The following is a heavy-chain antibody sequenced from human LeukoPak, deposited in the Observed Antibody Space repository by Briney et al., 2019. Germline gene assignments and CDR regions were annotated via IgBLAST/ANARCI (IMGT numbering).Heavy chain of an antibody. CDR2: ISSTSGTI. J-gene: IGHJ3*02. CDR1: GFTFSYYN. CDR3: ARENMVRGLNYAFDI. D-gene: IGHD3-10*01. Sequence: PGGSLRLSCAASGFTFSYYNMNWVRQAPGKGLEWVSYISSTSGTIYYADSVKGRFTISRDNAKNSLFLQMNSLRDEDTAVYFCARENMVRGLNYAFDIWGQGTMVTVSS. V-gene: IGHV3-48*02.